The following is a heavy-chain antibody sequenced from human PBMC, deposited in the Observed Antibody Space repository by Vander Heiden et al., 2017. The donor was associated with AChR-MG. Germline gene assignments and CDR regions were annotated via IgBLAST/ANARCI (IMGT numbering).Heavy chain of an antibody. D-gene: IGHD3-10*01. Sequence: QLQLQESGPGLVNPSETLSLTCTVPGGSISSTTYYWGWIRQPPGKGLEWIGSIYYSGSPYYYPSLKSRVTISVDTSKNQFSLKLSSVTAADTAVYYCARHRDSGSYYSPLDYWGQGTLVTVSS. CDR2: IYYSGSP. CDR3: ARHRDSGSYYSPLDY. CDR1: GGSISSTTYY. V-gene: IGHV4-39*01. J-gene: IGHJ4*02.